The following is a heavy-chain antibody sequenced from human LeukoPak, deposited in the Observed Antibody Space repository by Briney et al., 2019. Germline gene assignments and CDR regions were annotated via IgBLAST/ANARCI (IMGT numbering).Heavy chain of an antibody. CDR3: AKDYSDSRVADVFFEY. CDR1: GFTFSSFA. J-gene: IGHJ4*02. CDR2: ISFDGSDK. D-gene: IGHD2-15*01. Sequence: GGSLRLSCAASGFTFSSFAMHWVRQAPGKGLEWVAVISFDGSDKYYAEAVKGRFTISRDNSENTVYLQLNSLRAEDTAVYYCAKDYSDSRVADVFFEYWGQGTLVTVSS. V-gene: IGHV3-30*04.